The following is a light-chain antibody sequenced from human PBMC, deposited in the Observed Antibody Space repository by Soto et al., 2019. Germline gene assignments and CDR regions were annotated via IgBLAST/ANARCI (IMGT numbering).Light chain of an antibody. J-gene: IGKJ1*01. Sequence: DIQMTQSPSTLSASVGDRVTITCRASQSISNRLAWYHQKPGKTPNLLIYDASNLGSGVPSRFSGSGSGTDFTLTISSLQPEDFATYYCQQSYSTPRTFGQGTKVDIK. CDR1: QSISNR. CDR2: DAS. CDR3: QQSYSTPRT. V-gene: IGKV1-39*01.